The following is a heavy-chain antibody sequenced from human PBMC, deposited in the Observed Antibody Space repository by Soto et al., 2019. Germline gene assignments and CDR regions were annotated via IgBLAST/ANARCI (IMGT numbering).Heavy chain of an antibody. J-gene: IGHJ4*02. Sequence: PGGSLRLSCAGSGFTFNAYAMGWVRQAPGKGLEWVSAISGSGGRTYYADSVKGRFTISRDNSRNTLYLQMNSLRAEDTAAYYCAKDRLYHYGSSGYRFDYWGPGTLVTVSS. CDR1: GFTFNAYA. D-gene: IGHD3-22*01. CDR3: AKDRLYHYGSSGYRFDY. V-gene: IGHV3-23*01. CDR2: ISGSGGRT.